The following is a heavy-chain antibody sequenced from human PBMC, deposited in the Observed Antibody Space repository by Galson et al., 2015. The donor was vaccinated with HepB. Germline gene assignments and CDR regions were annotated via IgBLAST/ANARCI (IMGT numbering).Heavy chain of an antibody. D-gene: IGHD5-24*01. Sequence: SLRLSCAASGFAFSTYAMNWVRQAPGKGLEWFSTISGSGYSAYYADSVKGRFTISRHNSKNTVYLQMNGLRVGDTAVYYCATAAGYNYDSYFFDYWGQGSLVTVSS. CDR1: GFAFSTYA. V-gene: IGHV3-23*01. CDR2: ISGSGYSA. CDR3: ATAAGYNYDSYFFDY. J-gene: IGHJ4*02.